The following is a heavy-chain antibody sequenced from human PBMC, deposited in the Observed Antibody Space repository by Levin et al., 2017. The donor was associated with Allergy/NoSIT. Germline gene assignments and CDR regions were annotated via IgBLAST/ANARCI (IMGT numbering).Heavy chain of an antibody. Sequence: GASVKVSCKASGYIFTSYGISWVRQAPGQGLEWMGWITTNNGNRNYAQKLQDRVTMTTDRATSTAYMELRSLRSDDTAMYYCARVREEVRFGRYGMDVWGQGTTVTVPS. V-gene: IGHV1-18*01. CDR1: GYIFTSYG. CDR2: ITTNNGNR. J-gene: IGHJ6*01. CDR3: ARVREEVRFGRYGMDV. D-gene: IGHD3-10*01.